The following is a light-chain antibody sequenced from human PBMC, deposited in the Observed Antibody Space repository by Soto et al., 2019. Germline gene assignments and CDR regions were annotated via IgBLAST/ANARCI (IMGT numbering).Light chain of an antibody. J-gene: IGKJ2*01. CDR2: GAS. Sequence: EIVLTQSPGTLSLSPGERATLSCRASQSVRSDYLAWYQQKPGQAPRLLIYGASSRATGIPYRFTGSGSGTEFTLTISRLEPEDFAVYYCQQVGCSPSMYTFGQGTKLEIK. CDR3: QQVGCSPSMYT. CDR1: QSVRSDY. V-gene: IGKV3-20*01.